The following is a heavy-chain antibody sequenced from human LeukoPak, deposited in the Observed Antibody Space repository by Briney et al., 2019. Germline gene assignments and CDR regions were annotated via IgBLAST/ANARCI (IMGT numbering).Heavy chain of an antibody. CDR3: ARDNSVEDTAWWFDP. Sequence: VASVKVSCKASGYTFTSYYMHWVRQVPGQGLEWMGIINPSGGSTSYAQKFQGRVTMTRDMSTSTDYMELSSLRSEDTAVYYCARDNSVEDTAWWFDPWGQGTLVTVSS. D-gene: IGHD4-23*01. CDR1: GYTFTSYY. V-gene: IGHV1-46*01. J-gene: IGHJ5*02. CDR2: INPSGGST.